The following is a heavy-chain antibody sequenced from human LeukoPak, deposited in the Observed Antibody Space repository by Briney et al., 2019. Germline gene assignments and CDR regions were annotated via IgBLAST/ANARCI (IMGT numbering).Heavy chain of an antibody. J-gene: IGHJ4*02. CDR2: IYHSGST. D-gene: IGHD6-6*01. V-gene: IGHV4-59*12. CDR3: ARVPIIAARPKEYYFDY. Sequence: PSETLSLTCTVSGGSISSYYWSWIRQPPGKGLEWIGYIYHSGSTYYNPSLKSRVTISVDRSKNQFSLKLSSVTAADTAVYYCARVPIIAARPKEYYFDYWGQGTLVTVSS. CDR1: GGSISSYY.